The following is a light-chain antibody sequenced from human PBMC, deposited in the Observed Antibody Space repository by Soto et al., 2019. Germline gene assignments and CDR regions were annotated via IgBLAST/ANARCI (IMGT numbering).Light chain of an antibody. J-gene: IGLJ2*01. CDR2: SNT. CDR3: GAWDDSMTGVV. V-gene: IGLV1-44*01. Sequence: QSVLTQPPSASGTPGQRVTISCSGSTSNIGRNTVHWYQQLPGTAPTLLIYSNTQRPAVVPDRFSGSKSGTSAYLAISGIRSDDEADYYCGAWDDSMTGVVFGGGTKLTVL. CDR1: TSNIGRNT.